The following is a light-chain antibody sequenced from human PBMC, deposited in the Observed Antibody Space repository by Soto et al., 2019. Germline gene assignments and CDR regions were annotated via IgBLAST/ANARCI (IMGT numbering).Light chain of an antibody. CDR1: QSVSIW. CDR2: KSS. Sequence: DIQMTQSPSTLSASEGDRVTISCRASQSVSIWLALYQQKPGRAPKLLTYKSSILESGVPSRFSGSGSGTEFTLTISSLQPDDFATYYCQQFNTSPWTFGQGTKVDIK. CDR3: QQFNTSPWT. V-gene: IGKV1-5*03. J-gene: IGKJ1*01.